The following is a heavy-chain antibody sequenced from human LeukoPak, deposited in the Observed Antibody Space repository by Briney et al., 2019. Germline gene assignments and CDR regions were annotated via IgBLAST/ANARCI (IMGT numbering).Heavy chain of an antibody. CDR3: VRETPLEANYDSSGLPFDY. Sequence: GGSLRLSCAASGFTFSNYGMNWVRQAPGKGPEWVAFISSRSSYIYYADSVKGRFTISRDNAKNSLYLQLNSLRAEDTALFYCVRETPLEANYDSSGLPFDYWGQGTLVTVSS. D-gene: IGHD3-22*01. V-gene: IGHV3-21*01. CDR1: GFTFSNYG. CDR2: ISSRSSYI. J-gene: IGHJ4*02.